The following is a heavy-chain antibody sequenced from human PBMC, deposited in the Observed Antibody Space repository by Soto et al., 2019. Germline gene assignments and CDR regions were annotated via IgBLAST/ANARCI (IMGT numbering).Heavy chain of an antibody. CDR1: GFTFSSYA. CDR2: ISVSGGST. D-gene: IGHD3-3*01. V-gene: IGHV3-23*01. J-gene: IGHJ4*02. CDR3: AKVEWLPPLYYFDY. Sequence: PGGSLRLSCAASGFTFSSYAMSWVRQAPGKGLEWVSAISVSGGSTYYADSVKGRFTISRDNSKNTLYLQMNSLRAEDTAVYYCAKVEWLPPLYYFDYWGQGTLVTVSS.